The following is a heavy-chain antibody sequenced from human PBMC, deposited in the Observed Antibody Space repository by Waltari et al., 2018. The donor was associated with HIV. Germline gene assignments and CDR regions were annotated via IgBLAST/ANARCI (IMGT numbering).Heavy chain of an antibody. D-gene: IGHD3-22*01. CDR3: ASFVLRGGKIVSPLGAFDI. J-gene: IGHJ3*02. V-gene: IGHV4-61*02. CDR1: GGSISSGSYY. Sequence: QVQLQESGPGLVKPSQTLSLTCTVSGGSISSGSYYWSWIRQPAGKGLEWIGRIYTSGSTNYNPARKRRGNISVATSKNQFSLKRSSVTAADTAVYYCASFVLRGGKIVSPLGAFDIWGQGTMVTVSS. CDR2: IYTSGST.